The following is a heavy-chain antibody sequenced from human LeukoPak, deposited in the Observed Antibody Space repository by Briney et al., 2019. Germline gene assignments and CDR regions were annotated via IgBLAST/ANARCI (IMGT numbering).Heavy chain of an antibody. CDR3: AGPPGTMVRGSRQGYYYGMDV. Sequence: PVASVKVSCKASGGTFSSYAISWVRQAPGQGLEWMGGIIPIFGTANYAQKFQGRVTITADKSTSTAYMELSSLRSEDTAVYYCAGPPGTMVRGSRQGYYYGMDVWGKGTTVTVSS. D-gene: IGHD3-10*01. J-gene: IGHJ6*04. V-gene: IGHV1-69*06. CDR1: GGTFSSYA. CDR2: IIPIFGTA.